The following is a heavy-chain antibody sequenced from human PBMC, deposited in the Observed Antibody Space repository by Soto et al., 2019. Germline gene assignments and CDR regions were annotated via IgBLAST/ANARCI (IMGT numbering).Heavy chain of an antibody. CDR1: GGSISSTNW. CDR3: ASYGDYP. Sequence: PSETLSLTCVVSGGSISSTNWWTWIRQPPGKGLEWTGSISYSGTTYYNPSLNSRVTISVDRSKNQFSLNLSSVTAADTAMYYCASYGDYPWGQGTMVTVSS. D-gene: IGHD4-17*01. J-gene: IGHJ3*01. CDR2: ISYSGTT. V-gene: IGHV4-39*01.